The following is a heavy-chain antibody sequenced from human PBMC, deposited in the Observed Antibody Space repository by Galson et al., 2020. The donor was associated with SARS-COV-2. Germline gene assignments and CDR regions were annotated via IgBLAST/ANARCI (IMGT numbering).Heavy chain of an antibody. CDR1: GFTFRTYW. J-gene: IGHJ6*02. V-gene: IGHV3-74*01. Sequence: GESLKIPCAAPGFTFRTYWMHWVRQVSGKGLEWVSRISSDGNSALYADSVKGRFTTSRDNAKNTLYLHLNSLRVDDTAIYYCAREGEDTWYDYVLDAWGQGTTVTVSS. CDR2: ISSDGNSA. CDR3: AREGEDTWYDYVLDA. D-gene: IGHD3-16*01.